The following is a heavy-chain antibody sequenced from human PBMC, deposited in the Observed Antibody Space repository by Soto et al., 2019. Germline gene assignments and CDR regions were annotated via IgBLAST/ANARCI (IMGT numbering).Heavy chain of an antibody. CDR3: AKDRGSASHGYYYYGMDV. CDR1: GFTFSSYV. D-gene: IGHD6-6*01. Sequence: GGSLRLSCAASGFTFSSYVMSWVRQAPGKGLEWVSAISGSGGTTYYADSVKGRFTISRDSSKNTLCLQMNSLRAEDTAVYYCAKDRGSASHGYYYYGMDVWGQGTTVTVSS. CDR2: ISGSGGTT. V-gene: IGHV3-23*01. J-gene: IGHJ6*02.